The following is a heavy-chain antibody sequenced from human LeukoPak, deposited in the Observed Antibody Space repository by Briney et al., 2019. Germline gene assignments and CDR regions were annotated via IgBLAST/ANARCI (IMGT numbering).Heavy chain of an antibody. D-gene: IGHD3-10*01. CDR1: GGSISSSSYY. CDR2: IYYSGST. CDR3: ARQLYYGSGSYLYAFDI. Sequence: PSETLSLTCTVSGGSISSSSYYWGWIRQPPGKGLEWIGSIYYSGSTHYNPSLKSRVTISVDTSKNQFSLKLSSVTAAETAVYYCARQLYYGSGSYLYAFDIWGQGTMVTVSS. V-gene: IGHV4-39*01. J-gene: IGHJ3*02.